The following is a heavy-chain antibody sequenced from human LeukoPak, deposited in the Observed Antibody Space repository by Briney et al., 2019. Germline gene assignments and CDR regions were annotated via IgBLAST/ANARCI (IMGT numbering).Heavy chain of an antibody. CDR2: INPNSGNT. Sequence: ASVKVSCKASGYTFTGYYMHWVRQAPGQGLEWMGWINPNSGNTGYAQKFQGRVTMTRNTSISTAYMELSSLRSEDTAVYYCARVTELVLGAFDIWGQGTMVTVSS. V-gene: IGHV1-8*02. CDR3: ARVTELVLGAFDI. J-gene: IGHJ3*02. CDR1: GYTFTGYY. D-gene: IGHD6-13*01.